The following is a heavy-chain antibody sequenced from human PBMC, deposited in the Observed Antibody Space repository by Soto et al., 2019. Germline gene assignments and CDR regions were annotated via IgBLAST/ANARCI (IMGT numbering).Heavy chain of an antibody. D-gene: IGHD6-19*01. CDR3: ARAVAVAADFDY. CDR1: GYTFTGYA. V-gene: IGHV1-3*05. CDR2: INAGNGNT. Sequence: QVQLVQSVAEEKKPGASVKVSCKASGYTFTGYAMHWVRQAPGQRLEWMGWINAGNGNTKYSQKFQGRVTITRDTYASTAYMELSSLRSEDTAVYYCARAVAVAADFDYWGQGTLVTVSS. J-gene: IGHJ4*02.